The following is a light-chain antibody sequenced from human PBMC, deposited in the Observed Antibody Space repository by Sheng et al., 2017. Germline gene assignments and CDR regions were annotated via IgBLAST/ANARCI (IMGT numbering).Light chain of an antibody. J-gene: IGKJ3*01. Sequence: EIVLTQSPGTLSLSPGERATLSCRASQSVSSAYLAWYQHKRGQAPRLLIYAASSRATGIPDRFSGSGSGTDFTLTINRLEPEDFAMYYCQQYGDSLFTFGPGTKVDLK. V-gene: IGKV3-20*01. CDR1: QSVSSAY. CDR3: QQYGDSLFT. CDR2: AAS.